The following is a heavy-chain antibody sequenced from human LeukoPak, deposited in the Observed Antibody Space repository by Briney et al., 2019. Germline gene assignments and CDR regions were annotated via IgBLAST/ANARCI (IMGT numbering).Heavy chain of an antibody. Sequence: AGGSLRLSCAAPGFTFRSHAISWVRQAPGRGLEWVASIDGNGGDTYYADSVKGRFPISRDHSKNTVYLQMNSLSAEDTAVYYCARDFYGSGSYYTVAFDSWGQGTLVTVSS. J-gene: IGHJ4*02. CDR2: IDGNGGDT. CDR1: GFTFRSHA. D-gene: IGHD3-10*01. CDR3: ARDFYGSGSYYTVAFDS. V-gene: IGHV3-23*01.